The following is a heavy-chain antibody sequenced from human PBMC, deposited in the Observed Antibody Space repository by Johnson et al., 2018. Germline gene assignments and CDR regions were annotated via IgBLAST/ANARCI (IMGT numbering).Heavy chain of an antibody. D-gene: IGHD2-15*01. CDR1: GFTFSANS. V-gene: IGHV3-48*02. J-gene: IGHJ3*02. CDR3: ASSLRMSPDAFDI. Sequence: EVQLVESGGGLVQPGGSLRLSCAASGFTFSANSMNWVRQAPGKGLEWVSYISSSGSTIYYADSVKGRFTISRDSAKNSLYLQMNSLTDEDTAVYYCASSLRMSPDAFDIWGQGTMVTGSS. CDR2: ISSSGSTI.